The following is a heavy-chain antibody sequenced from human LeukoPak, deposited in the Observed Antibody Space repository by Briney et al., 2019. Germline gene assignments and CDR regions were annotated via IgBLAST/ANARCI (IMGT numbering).Heavy chain of an antibody. Sequence: SETLSLTCTVSGGSISSYYWSWIPQPAGKGLKWIGRIYTSGSTNYNPSLKSRVTMSVDTSKNQFSLKLSSVTAADTAVYYCARVRYGSGSYYPDYWGQGTLVTVSS. CDR1: GGSISSYY. CDR2: IYTSGST. CDR3: ARVRYGSGSYYPDY. V-gene: IGHV4-4*07. J-gene: IGHJ4*02. D-gene: IGHD3-10*01.